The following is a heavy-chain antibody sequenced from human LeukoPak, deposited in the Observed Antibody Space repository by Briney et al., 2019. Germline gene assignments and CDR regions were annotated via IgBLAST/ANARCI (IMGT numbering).Heavy chain of an antibody. CDR1: GGPISNYY. J-gene: IGHJ6*03. Sequence: PSETLSLTCTVSGGPISNYYWSWIRQPPGKGLEWIAEIHHSGGTNYNSSLKSRVTISVDKTKNQFSLDLSSVTAADTAVYYCVRHYYYNMDVWGIGATVTVSS. V-gene: IGHV4-59*12. CDR2: IHHSGGT. CDR3: VRHYYYNMDV. D-gene: IGHD3-10*01.